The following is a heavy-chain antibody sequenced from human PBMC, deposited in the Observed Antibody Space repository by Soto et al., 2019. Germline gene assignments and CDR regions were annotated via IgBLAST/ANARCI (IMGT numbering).Heavy chain of an antibody. CDR3: ARRRTYYDILTGGEAYYFDS. Sequence: EVQLVESGGGLVQPGGSLRLSCAASGFTFSSYSMNWVRQAPGKGLEWVSYISSSSSTIYYADSVKGRFTISRDNANNSLYLQMNSLRAEDTAVYYCARRRTYYDILTGGEAYYFDSWGQGTLVTVSS. D-gene: IGHD3-9*01. CDR2: ISSSSSTI. J-gene: IGHJ4*02. V-gene: IGHV3-48*01. CDR1: GFTFSSYS.